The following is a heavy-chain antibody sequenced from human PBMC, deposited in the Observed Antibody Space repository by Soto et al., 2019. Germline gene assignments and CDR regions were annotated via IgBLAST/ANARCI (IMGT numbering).Heavy chain of an antibody. CDR1: GYSFTSYW. Sequence: GESLKISCKGSGYSFTSYWIGWVCPMPGKGLEWVGIIYPADSETRYSPSFQGQVTISVDKSINTAYLQWSSLKASDTAMYYCARRPWLSGYYGYWGQGTLVTVSS. J-gene: IGHJ4*02. CDR2: IYPADSET. CDR3: ARRPWLSGYYGY. D-gene: IGHD3-22*01. V-gene: IGHV5-51*01.